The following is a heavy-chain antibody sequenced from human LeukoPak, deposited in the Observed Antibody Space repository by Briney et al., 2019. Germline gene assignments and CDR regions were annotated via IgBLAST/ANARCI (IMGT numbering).Heavy chain of an antibody. CDR2: IYPGDSGT. CDR1: GYSFTSYW. J-gene: IGHJ4*02. Sequence: GESLKISCKGSGYSFTSYWIGWVRQMPGKGLEWMGIIYPGDSGTRYSPSFQGQVAISADKSISTAYLQWSSLKASDTAMYYCARQEYHYYGSGSYYNGDFDYWGQGTLVTASS. V-gene: IGHV5-51*01. CDR3: ARQEYHYYGSGSYYNGDFDY. D-gene: IGHD3-10*01.